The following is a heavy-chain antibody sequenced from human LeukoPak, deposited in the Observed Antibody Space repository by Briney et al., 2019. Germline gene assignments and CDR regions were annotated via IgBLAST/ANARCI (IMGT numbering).Heavy chain of an antibody. J-gene: IGHJ4*02. CDR3: ARETTSWYRTGGFDY. CDR2: ISSSSSYI. Sequence: GGSLRLSCAASGFTFSSYGMNWVRQAPGKGLEWVSFISSSSSYIYYSDSVKGRFTVSRDNAKNSLYLEMNSLRAEDTAVYYCARETTSWYRTGGFDYWGQGTLVTVSS. V-gene: IGHV3-21*01. D-gene: IGHD6-13*01. CDR1: GFTFSSYG.